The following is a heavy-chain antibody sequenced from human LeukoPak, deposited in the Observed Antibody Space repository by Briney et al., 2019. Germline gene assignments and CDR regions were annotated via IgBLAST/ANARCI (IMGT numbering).Heavy chain of an antibody. CDR2: IYYSGSP. CDR3: ARVWHNSRWYGFDY. D-gene: IGHD6-13*01. J-gene: IGHJ4*02. V-gene: IGHV4-39*07. CDR1: RGSISSSSYY. Sequence: SETLSLTCTVSRGSISSSSYYWGWIRQPPGKGLEWIASIYYSGSPYYNASLKSRVTISVDTSKNQFSLTLSSVTAADTAVYYCARVWHNSRWYGFDYWGQGTLVTVSS.